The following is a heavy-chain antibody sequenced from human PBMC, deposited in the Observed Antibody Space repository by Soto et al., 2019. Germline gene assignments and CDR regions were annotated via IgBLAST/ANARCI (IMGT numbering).Heavy chain of an antibody. CDR1: GFTFGDSY. V-gene: IGHV3-11*06. J-gene: IGHJ5*02. CDR3: VRGGGGGLFDP. Sequence: PGGSLRLSCAGSGFTFGDSYISWIRQAPGKGLEWLSYISPGSRYPAYADSVKGRFTISRDSAKRSLYLQMMSLTAEDTAIYYCVRGGGGGLFDPWGQGTMVTVSS. CDR2: ISPGSRYP. D-gene: IGHD2-15*01.